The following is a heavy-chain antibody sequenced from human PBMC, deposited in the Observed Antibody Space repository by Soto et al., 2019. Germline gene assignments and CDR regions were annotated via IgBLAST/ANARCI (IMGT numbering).Heavy chain of an antibody. J-gene: IGHJ4*02. D-gene: IGHD6-19*01. V-gene: IGHV3-9*01. Sequence: EVQLVESGGGLVQPGRSLRLSCAASGFTFDDYAMHWVRQAPGKGLEWVSGISWNSGSIGYADSVKGRFTISSDNAXNSLYLQMNSLRAEDTALYYCAKDKTLRGWYAFDYWGQGTLVTVSS. CDR1: GFTFDDYA. CDR3: AKDKTLRGWYAFDY. CDR2: ISWNSGSI.